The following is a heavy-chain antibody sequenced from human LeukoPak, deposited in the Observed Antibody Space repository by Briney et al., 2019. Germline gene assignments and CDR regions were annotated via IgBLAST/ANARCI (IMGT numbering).Heavy chain of an antibody. Sequence: GGSLRLSCAASGFTFSSYSMSWVRQAPGKGLEWVANIKQDGSEKYYVDSVKGRFTISRDNAKNSLYLQMNSLRAEDTAVYYCAKDGGVQLWVPSPFDYWGQGTLVTVSS. CDR3: AKDGGVQLWVPSPFDY. D-gene: IGHD5-18*01. V-gene: IGHV3-7*01. CDR2: IKQDGSEK. J-gene: IGHJ4*02. CDR1: GFTFSSYS.